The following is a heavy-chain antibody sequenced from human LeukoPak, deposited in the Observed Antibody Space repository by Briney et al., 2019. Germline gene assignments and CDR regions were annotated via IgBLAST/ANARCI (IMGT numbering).Heavy chain of an antibody. CDR1: GGSISSYY. CDR3: ARGIVVVPAAILFYNWFDP. CDR2: INHSGST. D-gene: IGHD2-2*02. J-gene: IGHJ5*02. V-gene: IGHV4-34*01. Sequence: SETLSLTCTVSGGSISSYYWSWIRQPPGKGLEWIGEINHSGSTNYNPSLKSRVTISVDTSKNQFSLKLSSVTAADTAVYYCARGIVVVPAAILFYNWFDPWGQGTLVTVSS.